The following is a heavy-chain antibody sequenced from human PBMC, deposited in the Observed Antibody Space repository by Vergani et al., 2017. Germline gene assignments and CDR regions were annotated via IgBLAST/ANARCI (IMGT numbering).Heavy chain of an antibody. J-gene: IGHJ6*02. D-gene: IGHD3-10*01. Sequence: QVQLVQSGAEVKKPGASVKVSCKASGYTFTSYGISWVRQAPGQGLEWMGRIIPILGIANYAQKFQGRVTITADKSTSTAYMGLSSLRSEDTAVYYCARSGTGSYKDYYYGMDGWGQGTTVTVSS. CDR1: GYTFTSYG. V-gene: IGHV1-69*04. CDR3: ARSGTGSYKDYYYGMDG. CDR2: IIPILGIA.